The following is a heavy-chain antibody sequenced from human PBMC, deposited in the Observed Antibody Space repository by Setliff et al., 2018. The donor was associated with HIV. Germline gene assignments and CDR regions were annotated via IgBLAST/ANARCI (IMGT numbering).Heavy chain of an antibody. J-gene: IGHJ4*02. CDR2: IWYDGSNQ. Sequence: GGSLRLSCAASGFTFSSSGMHWVRQAPGKGLEWVAVIWYDGSNQYYADSVKGRFAISRDNSKNTLYLQMNSLGAEDTAVYYCAKDRGDYDFWSGYYVYWGQGTPVTVSS. CDR3: AKDRGDYDFWSGYYVY. CDR1: GFTFSSSG. V-gene: IGHV3-30*02. D-gene: IGHD3-3*01.